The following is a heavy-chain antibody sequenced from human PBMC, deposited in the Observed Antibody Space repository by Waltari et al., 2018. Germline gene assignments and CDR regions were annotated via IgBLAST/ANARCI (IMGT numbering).Heavy chain of an antibody. V-gene: IGHV4-39*07. D-gene: IGHD3-22*01. CDR1: GGSISSSSYH. J-gene: IGHJ6*03. CDR3: ARTRTTSSYLQYYYYMDV. CDR2: IYYSGST. Sequence: QLQLQESGPRLVKPSETLSLTCSVSGGSISSSSYHWGWIRQSPGKGLEWIGSIYYSGSTYYNPTRKSRVTISVDTFKKQIALRLTSVTAADTAVYYCARTRTTSSYLQYYYYMDVWGRGTTVTISS.